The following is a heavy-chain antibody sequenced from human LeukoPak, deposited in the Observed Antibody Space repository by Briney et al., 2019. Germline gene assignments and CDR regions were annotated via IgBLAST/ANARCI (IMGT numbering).Heavy chain of an antibody. CDR3: ARESRDTAMATDY. CDR2: ISSDGRNK. D-gene: IGHD5-18*01. Sequence: GRSLRLLCAASKFTFSSYTMHWVRQAPGKGLDWVADISSDGRNKYYGDSVKGRFTISRDNSKNTLYLQMNSLRPEDTAIYYCARESRDTAMATDYWGQGTLVTVSS. CDR1: KFTFSSYT. V-gene: IGHV3-30*04. J-gene: IGHJ4*02.